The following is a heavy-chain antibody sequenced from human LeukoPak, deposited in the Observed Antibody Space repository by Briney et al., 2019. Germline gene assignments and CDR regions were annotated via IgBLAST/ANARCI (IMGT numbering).Heavy chain of an antibody. CDR2: IYYRGST. CDR1: GGSISSGDYY. V-gene: IGHV4-30-4*08. Sequence: SETLSLTCTVSGGSISSGDYYWSWIRQPPGKGLEWIGYIYYRGSTYYNPSLKSRVTISVDTSKNQFSLKLSSVTAADTAVYYCARARRYYGSGSYHHAFDIWGQGTMVTVSS. CDR3: ARARRYYGSGSYHHAFDI. J-gene: IGHJ3*02. D-gene: IGHD3-10*01.